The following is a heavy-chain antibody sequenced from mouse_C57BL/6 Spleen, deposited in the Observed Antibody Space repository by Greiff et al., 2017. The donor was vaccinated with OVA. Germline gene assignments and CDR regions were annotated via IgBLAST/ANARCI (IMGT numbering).Heavy chain of an antibody. J-gene: IGHJ3*01. CDR2: ISSGGDYI. CDR3: TRGGYGSSPFAY. D-gene: IGHD1-1*01. V-gene: IGHV5-9-1*02. CDR1: GFTFSSYA. Sequence: EVQLVESGEGLVKPGGSLKLSCAASGFTFSSYAMSWVRQTPEKRLEWVAYISSGGDYIYYADTVKGRFTISRDNARNTLYLQMSSLKSEDTAMYYCTRGGYGSSPFAYWGQGTLVTVSA.